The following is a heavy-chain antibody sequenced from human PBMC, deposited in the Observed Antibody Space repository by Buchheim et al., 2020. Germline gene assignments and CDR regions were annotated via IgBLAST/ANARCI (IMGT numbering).Heavy chain of an antibody. V-gene: IGHV3-15*01. Sequence: EVQLVESGGDLVEPGGSLRLSCAASGLTFRDTWMSWVRQAPGKGLEWVGRIKPKSDCGATDYPAPASGRFSISRDDSKNILYLEMNSLKTEDAAVYFCTTVATHKWLFDNWGQGTL. J-gene: IGHJ4*02. CDR1: GLTFRDTW. D-gene: IGHD3-22*01. CDR2: IKPKSDCGAT. CDR3: TTVATHKWLFDN.